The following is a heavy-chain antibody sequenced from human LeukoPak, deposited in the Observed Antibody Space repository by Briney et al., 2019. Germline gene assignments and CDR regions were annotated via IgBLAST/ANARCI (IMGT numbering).Heavy chain of an antibody. CDR1: GGTFSSYA. J-gene: IGHJ4*02. CDR3: ARTYYYDSSGYYYFYYFDY. CDR2: IIPIFGTA. D-gene: IGHD3-22*01. Sequence: GASVKVSCKASGGTFSSYAISWVRRAPGQGLEWMGGIIPIFGTANYAQKFQGRVTITADESTSTAYMELSSLRSEDTAVYYCARTYYYDSSGYYYFYYFDYWGQGTLVTVSS. V-gene: IGHV1-69*13.